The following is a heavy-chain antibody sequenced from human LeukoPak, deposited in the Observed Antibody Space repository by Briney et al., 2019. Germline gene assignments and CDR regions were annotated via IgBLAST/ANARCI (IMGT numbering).Heavy chain of an antibody. J-gene: IGHJ3*02. D-gene: IGHD1-26*01. CDR2: INPNSGGT. CDR1: GYTFTGYY. V-gene: IGHV1-2*06. Sequence: ASVKVSCKASGYTFTGYYMHWVRQAPGEGLEWMGRINPNSGGTNYAQKFQGRVTMTRDTSISTAYMELSRLRSDDTAVYYCAIVAGSYSPGAFDIWGQGTMVTVSS. CDR3: AIVAGSYSPGAFDI.